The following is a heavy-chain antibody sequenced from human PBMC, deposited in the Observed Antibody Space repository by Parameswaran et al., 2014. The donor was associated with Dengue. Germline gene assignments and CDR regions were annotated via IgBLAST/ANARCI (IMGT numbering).Heavy chain of an antibody. CDR2: ISGSGGST. Sequence: RWIRQPPGKGLEWVSAISGSGGSTYYADSVKGRFTISRDNSKNTLYLQMNSLRAEDTAVYYCAKEFGEPVDYWGQGTLVTVSS. D-gene: IGHD3-10*01. V-gene: IGHV3-23*01. CDR3: AKEFGEPVDY. J-gene: IGHJ4*02.